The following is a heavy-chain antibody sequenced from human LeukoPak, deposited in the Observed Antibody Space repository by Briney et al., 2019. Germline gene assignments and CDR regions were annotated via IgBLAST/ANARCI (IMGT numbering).Heavy chain of an antibody. Sequence: PSETLFLTCTVSGGSISSYYWSWIRQPPGKGLEWIGYIYYSGSTNYNPSLESRVTISVDTSKNQFSLKLSSVTAADTAVYYCASQPRYSSSWYGYWGQGTLVTVSS. CDR3: ASQPRYSSSWYGY. CDR1: GGSISSYY. D-gene: IGHD6-13*01. V-gene: IGHV4-59*01. CDR2: IYYSGST. J-gene: IGHJ4*02.